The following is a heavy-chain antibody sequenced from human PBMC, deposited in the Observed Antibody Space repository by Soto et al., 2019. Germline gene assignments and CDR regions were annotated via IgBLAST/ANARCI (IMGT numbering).Heavy chain of an antibody. CDR2: INAGNGNT. V-gene: IGHV1-3*01. D-gene: IGHD3-10*01. J-gene: IGHJ6*02. CDR3: ASGEFSPNYCYYYGMDV. CDR1: GYTFTSYA. Sequence: QVQLVQSGAEVKKPGASVKVSCKASGYTFTSYAMHWVRQAPGQRLEWMGWINAGNGNTKYSQKFQGRVTITRDTSASTAYMELSSLRSEDTAVYYCASGEFSPNYCYYYGMDVWGQGTTVTVSS.